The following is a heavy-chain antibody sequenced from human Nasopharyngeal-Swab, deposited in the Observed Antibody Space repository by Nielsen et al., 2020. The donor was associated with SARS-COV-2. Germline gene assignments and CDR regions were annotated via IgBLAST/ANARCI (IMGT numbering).Heavy chain of an antibody. V-gene: IGHV3-23*01. Sequence: GESLKISCAASGFTFSGFGMGWVRQAPGKGLEWVSAISASGVTTYYADSVKGRFTISRDNSKSTLYLQMNSLRAEDTAAYYCAKDLNSNFLNYMDVWGKGTTVSVSS. CDR2: ISASGVTT. J-gene: IGHJ6*03. CDR1: GFTFSGFG. CDR3: AKDLNSNFLNYMDV. D-gene: IGHD4-11*01.